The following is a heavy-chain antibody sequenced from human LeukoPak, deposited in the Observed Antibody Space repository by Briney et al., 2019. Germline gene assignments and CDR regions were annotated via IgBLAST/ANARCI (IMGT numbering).Heavy chain of an antibody. Sequence: SETLSLTCAVYGGSFSGYYWSWIRQPAGKGLEWIGRIYTSGSTNYNPSLKSRVTMSVDTSKNQFSLKLSSVTAADTAVYYCASHRRDYYGSGSYFDYWGQGTLVTVSS. J-gene: IGHJ4*02. CDR2: IYTSGST. CDR1: GGSFSGYY. CDR3: ASHRRDYYGSGSYFDY. D-gene: IGHD3-10*01. V-gene: IGHV4-59*10.